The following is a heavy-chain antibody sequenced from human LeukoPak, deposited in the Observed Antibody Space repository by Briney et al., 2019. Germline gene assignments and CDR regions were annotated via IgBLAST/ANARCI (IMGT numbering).Heavy chain of an antibody. CDR1: GDSFSGYY. CDR3: ARDYGEWLVPSS. J-gene: IGHJ5*02. Sequence: SETLSLTCAVYGDSFSGYYWSWIPQPPGKGLEWIGEINHSGSTNYNPSLKSRVTISVDTSKNQFSLKLSSVTAADTAVYYCARDYGEWLVPSSWGQGTVVTVSS. D-gene: IGHD6-19*01. CDR2: INHSGST. V-gene: IGHV4-34*01.